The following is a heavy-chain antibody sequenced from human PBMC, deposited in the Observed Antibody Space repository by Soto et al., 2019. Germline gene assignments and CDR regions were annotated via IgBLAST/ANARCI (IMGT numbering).Heavy chain of an antibody. CDR1: GYTFTSYG. D-gene: IGHD6-19*01. CDR2: ISAYNGNT. CDR3: ARDSRIAVADFDY. Sequence: QVPLVQSGAEVKKPGASVKVSCKASGYTFTSYGISWVRQAPGQGLEWLGWISAYNGNTNYAQKLQGRVTMTTGTSTSAAYMELRSLRCDDTAVYYCARDSRIAVADFDYWGQGTLVTVSS. J-gene: IGHJ4*02. V-gene: IGHV1-18*01.